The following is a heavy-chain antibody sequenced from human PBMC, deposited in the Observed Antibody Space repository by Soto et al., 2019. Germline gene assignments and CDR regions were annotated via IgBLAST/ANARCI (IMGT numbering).Heavy chain of an antibody. J-gene: IGHJ4*02. CDR3: ARGRSRGHSADIVVVVADHDY. V-gene: IGHV4-39*01. D-gene: IGHD2-15*01. Sequence: SETLSLTCTVSGGSISSGGYYWSWIRQPPGKGLEWIGSIYYSGSTYYNPSLKSRVTISVDTSKNQFSLKLSSVTAADTAVYYCARGRSRGHSADIVVVVADHDYWGQGTLVTVSS. CDR2: IYYSGST. CDR1: GGSISSGGYY.